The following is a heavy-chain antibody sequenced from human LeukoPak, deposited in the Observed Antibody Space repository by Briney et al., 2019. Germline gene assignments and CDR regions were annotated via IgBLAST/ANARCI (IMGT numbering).Heavy chain of an antibody. CDR1: GGSISSSSYY. CDR2: IYYSGST. CDR3: ARYDSSGYRPDY. V-gene: IGHV4-39*01. Sequence: SETLSLTCTVSGGSISSSSYYWGWIRQPPGKGLEWIGGIYYSGSTYYNPSLKSRVTISVDTSKNQFSLKLSSVTAADTAVYYCARYDSSGYRPDYWGQGTLVTVSS. J-gene: IGHJ4*02. D-gene: IGHD3-22*01.